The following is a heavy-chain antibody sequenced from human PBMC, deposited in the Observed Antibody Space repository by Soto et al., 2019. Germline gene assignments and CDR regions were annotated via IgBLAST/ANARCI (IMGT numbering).Heavy chain of an antibody. J-gene: IGHJ6*02. D-gene: IGHD6-13*01. CDR1: GGTFGIYA. Sequence: QVQLVQSGAEVKKPGSSVKVSCKASGGTFGIYAITWVRQAPGQGLEWMGGIIAFSDIVNYTQKLQGRVTITADESTNTAYMDLSSLRSEDTAVYYCASSLYSSSWFHSGNSYYYYGMDVWGQGTTVTVSS. CDR3: ASSLYSSSWFHSGNSYYYYGMDV. V-gene: IGHV1-69*12. CDR2: IIAFSDIV.